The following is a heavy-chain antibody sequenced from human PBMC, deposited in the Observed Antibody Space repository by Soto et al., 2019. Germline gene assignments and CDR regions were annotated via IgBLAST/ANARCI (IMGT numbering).Heavy chain of an antibody. J-gene: IGHJ5*02. CDR2: MSPNSGKT. D-gene: IGHD3-9*01. CDR1: GYTFTSYD. CDR3: ARGFDIVTLFDP. V-gene: IGHV1-8*01. Sequence: QVQLVQSGAEVKQPGASVRVSCKASGYTFTSYDINWVRQAAGQGLEWMGWMSPNSGKTGYAQKFQGRITMTRNTSISTAYMELSSLTSDDTAVYYCARGFDIVTLFDPWGQGTLVTVSS.